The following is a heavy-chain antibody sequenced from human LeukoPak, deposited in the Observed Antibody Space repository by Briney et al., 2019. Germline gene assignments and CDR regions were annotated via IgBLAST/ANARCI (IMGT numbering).Heavy chain of an antibody. CDR1: GFTFSSYE. Sequence: GGSLRLSCAASGFTFSSYEMNWVRQAPRRGREWVSYISSSGSTIYYADSVKGRFTISRDNAKNSLYLQMNSLRAEDTAVYYCARSNYDSSGYYRLFYYWGQGTLVTVSS. CDR2: ISSSGSTI. J-gene: IGHJ4*02. CDR3: ARSNYDSSGYYRLFYY. V-gene: IGHV3-48*03. D-gene: IGHD3-22*01.